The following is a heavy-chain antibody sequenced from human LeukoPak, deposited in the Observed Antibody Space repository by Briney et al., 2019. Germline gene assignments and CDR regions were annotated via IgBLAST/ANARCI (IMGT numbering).Heavy chain of an antibody. J-gene: IGHJ5*02. CDR1: GGSISGYY. D-gene: IGHD6-13*01. V-gene: IGHV4-59*01. CDR3: ARGVAAPGTGGLSWFDP. Sequence: SETLSLTCTVSGGSISGYYWSWIRQPPGKGLEYIGYIHYTGQTNSNPSLKSRVTISVDTSKNQFSLKLSFVTAADTAVYYCARGVAAPGTGGLSWFDPWGQGTLVTVSS. CDR2: IHYTGQT.